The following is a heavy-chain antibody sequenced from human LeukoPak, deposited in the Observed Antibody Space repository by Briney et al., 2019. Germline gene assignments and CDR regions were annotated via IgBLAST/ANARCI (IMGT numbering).Heavy chain of an antibody. J-gene: IGHJ2*01. D-gene: IGHD3-3*01. CDR3: ARERDYDFWSGRWYFDL. CDR2: IYYTGST. V-gene: IGHV4-39*07. Sequence: SETLSLTCTVSGGSIRSSSYYWGWIRQPPGKGLEWIGCIYYTGSTYYNPSLKSRVTISVDTSKNQFSLKLSSVTAADTAVYYCARERDYDFWSGRWYFDLWGRGTLATVSS. CDR1: GGSIRSSSYY.